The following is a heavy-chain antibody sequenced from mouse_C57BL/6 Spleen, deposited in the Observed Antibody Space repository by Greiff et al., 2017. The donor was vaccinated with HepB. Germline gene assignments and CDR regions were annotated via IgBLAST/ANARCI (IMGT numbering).Heavy chain of an antibody. CDR2: ISDGGSYT. Sequence: EVQLQESGGGLVKPGGSLKLSCAASGFTFSSYAMSWVRQTPEKRLEWVATISDGGSYTYYPDNVKGRFTISRDNAKNNLYLQMSHLKSEDTAMYYCVSYYGNYPAWFAYWGQGTLVTVSA. CDR3: VSYYGNYPAWFAY. V-gene: IGHV5-4*01. CDR1: GFTFSSYA. D-gene: IGHD2-1*01. J-gene: IGHJ3*01.